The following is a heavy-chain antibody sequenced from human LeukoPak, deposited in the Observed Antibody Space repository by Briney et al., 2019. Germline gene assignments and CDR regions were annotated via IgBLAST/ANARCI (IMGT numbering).Heavy chain of an antibody. CDR1: GFTFSSYG. CDR2: ISYDGSNK. CDR3: AKAWAPYCSSTSCPPDY. V-gene: IGHV3-30*18. Sequence: GRSLRLSCAASGFTFSSYGMHWVRQAPGKGLEWVAVISYDGSNKYYADSVKGRFTISRDNSKNTLYLQMNSLRAEDTAVYYCAKAWAPYCSSTSCPPDYWGQGTLVTVSS. D-gene: IGHD2-2*01. J-gene: IGHJ4*02.